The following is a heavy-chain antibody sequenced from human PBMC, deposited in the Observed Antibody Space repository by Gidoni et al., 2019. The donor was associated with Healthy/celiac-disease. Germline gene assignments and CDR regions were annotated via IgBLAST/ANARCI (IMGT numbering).Heavy chain of an antibody. CDR3: ARDRTIVGASAYYYGMDV. CDR2: IIPILGIA. CDR1: GGTFSSYT. V-gene: IGHV1-69*08. J-gene: IGHJ6*02. Sequence: QVQLVQSGAEVQKPGSSVKVSCKASGGTFSSYTISWVRQAPGQGLEWMGRIIPILGIANYEQKVQGRVTITADKSTSTAYMELSSLRSEDTAVYYCARDRTIVGASAYYYGMDVWGQGTTVTVSS. D-gene: IGHD1-26*01.